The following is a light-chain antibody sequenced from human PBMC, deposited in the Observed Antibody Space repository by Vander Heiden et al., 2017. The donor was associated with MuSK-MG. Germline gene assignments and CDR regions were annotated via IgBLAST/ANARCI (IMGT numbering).Light chain of an antibody. Sequence: EVVMTQSPATLSASLGERVPLSRRASQTLGSHVAWYQQKPGQAPRLLIYDVSTRATGVPVRFSGSGSGTEFTLTVSSLQSEDFAVYYCQQYDGWPPGTFGHGTRVDVK. V-gene: IGKV3-15*01. CDR1: QTLGSH. CDR3: QQYDGWPPGT. CDR2: DVS. J-gene: IGKJ3*01.